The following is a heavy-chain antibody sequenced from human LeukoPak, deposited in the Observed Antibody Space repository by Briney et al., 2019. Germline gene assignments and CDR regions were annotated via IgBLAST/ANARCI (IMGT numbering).Heavy chain of an antibody. Sequence: PGGSLRLSCAASGFTFSSYGMHWVRQAPGKGLEWVAVIWYGGSNKYYADSVKGRFTISRDNSKNTLYLQMNSLRAEDTAVYYCAKDQGTVTSPMDVWGKGTTVTVSS. J-gene: IGHJ6*04. CDR3: AKDQGTVTSPMDV. CDR1: GFTFSSYG. D-gene: IGHD4-11*01. V-gene: IGHV3-30*02. CDR2: IWYGGSNK.